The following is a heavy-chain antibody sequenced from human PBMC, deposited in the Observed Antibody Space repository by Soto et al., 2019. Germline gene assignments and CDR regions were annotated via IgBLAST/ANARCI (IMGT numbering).Heavy chain of an antibody. D-gene: IGHD3-3*01. V-gene: IGHV3-30-3*01. J-gene: IGHJ4*02. CDR2: ISYDGSSK. CDR1: GFTFSTYA. CDR3: ASSYDLWSGDPQPFDY. Sequence: QVQLVESGGGVVQPGRSLRLSCAASGFTFSTYAMHWVRQAPGKGLEWVAAISYDGSSKYYADSVKGRFTNSRENSKNTLYLQMNSLRAEDTAVYDCASSYDLWSGDPQPFDYWGQGTLVTVSS.